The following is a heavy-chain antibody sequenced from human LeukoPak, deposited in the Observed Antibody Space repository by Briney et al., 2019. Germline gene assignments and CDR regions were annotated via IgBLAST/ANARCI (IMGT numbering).Heavy chain of an antibody. V-gene: IGHV4-39*01. CDR2: ISYSGNT. J-gene: IGHJ3*02. CDR1: GGSIISSDYH. Sequence: PSETLSLTCTVSGGSIISSDYHWGWVRQPPGKGLEWIGTISYSGNTDYNPCLRSRVTISVDTSNNQFSLRLGSVTAADTAVYHCARHCCSGPAKRVFDIWGQGTMVTVSS. CDR3: ARHCCSGPAKRVFDI. D-gene: IGHD2-15*01.